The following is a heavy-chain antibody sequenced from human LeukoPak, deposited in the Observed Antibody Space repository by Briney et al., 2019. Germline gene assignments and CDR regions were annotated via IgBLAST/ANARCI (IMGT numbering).Heavy chain of an antibody. V-gene: IGHV1-69*05. CDR3: ARETTVTCFDY. CDR2: VIPIFGTA. D-gene: IGHD4-17*01. J-gene: IGHJ4*02. Sequence: SVKVSCKASGGTFSSYAISWVRQAPGQGLEWMGGVIPIFGTANYAQKLQGRVTMTTDTSTSTAYMELRSLRSDDTAVYYCARETTVTCFDYWGQGTLVTVSS. CDR1: GGTFSSYA.